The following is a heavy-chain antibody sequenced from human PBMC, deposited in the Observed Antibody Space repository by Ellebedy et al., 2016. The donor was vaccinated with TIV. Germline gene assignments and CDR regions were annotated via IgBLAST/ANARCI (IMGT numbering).Heavy chain of an antibody. CDR1: GGPISSYY. D-gene: IGHD3-22*01. V-gene: IGHV4-59*01. J-gene: IGHJ3*02. CDR2: IYYSGST. Sequence: SETLSPTCPVPGGPISSYYWSWTRQPPGKGLEWIGYIYYSGSTNYNPSLKSRVTITVDTSKNQFSLKLSSVTAADTAVYYCATSEYYDSSGYFLIWGQGTMVTVSS. CDR3: ATSEYYDSSGYFLI.